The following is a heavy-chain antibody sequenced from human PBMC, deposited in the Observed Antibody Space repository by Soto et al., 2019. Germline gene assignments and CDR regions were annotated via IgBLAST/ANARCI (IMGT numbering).Heavy chain of an antibody. D-gene: IGHD6-6*01. V-gene: IGHV3-33*01. CDR1: GFAFSNYD. J-gene: IGHJ4*02. Sequence: QVQLVESGGGVVQPGRSLRLSCAASGFAFSNYDMRWVRQTPGKGLEWVALIWYDGSTKYYADSVKGRFTISRDNSNNTLYLQMHRLEGEDAAVSFWEGCPPGVAGRYYFGYWGQGTLVTVSS. CDR2: IWYDGSTK. CDR3: EGCPPGVAGRYYFGY.